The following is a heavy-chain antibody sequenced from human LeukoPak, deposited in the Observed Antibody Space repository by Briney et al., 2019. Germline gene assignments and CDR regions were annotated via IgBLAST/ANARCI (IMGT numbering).Heavy chain of an antibody. J-gene: IGHJ3*02. Sequence: TGGSLRLSCTASGFTFSSYWMNWVRQAPGKGLEWVANIKQDGNEKYYVDSVKGRFTISRDNTKNPLYVQMNSLRVEDTAVYYCAKPITVSGATDAFDIWGQGTMVTVSS. CDR2: IKQDGNEK. CDR3: AKPITVSGATDAFDI. CDR1: GFTFSSYW. V-gene: IGHV3-7*01. D-gene: IGHD3-3*01.